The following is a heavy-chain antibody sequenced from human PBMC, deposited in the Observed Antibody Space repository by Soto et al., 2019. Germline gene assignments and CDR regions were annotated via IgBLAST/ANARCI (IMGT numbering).Heavy chain of an antibody. D-gene: IGHD1-26*01. J-gene: IGHJ4*02. CDR1: GYTFTSYD. CDR3: AREWTGDEGSGFDY. Sequence: ASVKVSCKASGYTFTSYDINWVRQATGQGLEWMGWMNPNSGNTGYAQKFQGRVTMTRNTSISTAYMELSSLRSEDTAVYYCAREWTGDEGSGFDYWGQGTLVTVSS. V-gene: IGHV1-8*01. CDR2: MNPNSGNT.